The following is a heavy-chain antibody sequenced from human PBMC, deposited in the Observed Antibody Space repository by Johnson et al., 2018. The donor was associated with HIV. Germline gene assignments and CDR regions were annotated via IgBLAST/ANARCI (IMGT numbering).Heavy chain of an antibody. V-gene: IGHV3-30*02. CDR2: IRYDGSNT. CDR1: GFIFNSYG. CDR3: AKGSGYPKDAFDL. Sequence: QVQLVESGGGVVQPGGSLRLSCAASGFIFNSYGMHWVRQAPGKGLEWVAFIRYDGSNTYYIESVKGRFTISRDNSKNTLDLQMNSLRTEDTAVYYCAKGSGYPKDAFDLWGQGTIVTVSS. J-gene: IGHJ3*01. D-gene: IGHD3-22*01.